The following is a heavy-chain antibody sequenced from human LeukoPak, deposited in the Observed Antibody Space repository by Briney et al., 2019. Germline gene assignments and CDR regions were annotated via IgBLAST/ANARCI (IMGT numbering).Heavy chain of an antibody. CDR3: AKDQTGDGAFDI. J-gene: IGHJ3*02. CDR2: IYSGGST. D-gene: IGHD7-27*01. CDR1: GFTVSSNY. Sequence: GGSLRLSCAASGFTVSSNYMSWVRQAPGKGLEWVSVIYSGGSTYYADSVKGRLTISRDNSKNTLYLQMNSLRAEDTAVYYCAKDQTGDGAFDIWGQGTMVTVSS. V-gene: IGHV3-66*01.